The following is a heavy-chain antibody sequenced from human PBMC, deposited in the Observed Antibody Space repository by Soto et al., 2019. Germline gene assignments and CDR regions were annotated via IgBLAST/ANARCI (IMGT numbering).Heavy chain of an antibody. CDR2: ISYDGSNK. CDR1: GFTFSSYA. V-gene: IGHV3-30-3*01. CDR3: ARELIIAARLLYYYYGMDV. J-gene: IGHJ6*02. D-gene: IGHD6-13*01. Sequence: PVGSLRLSCAASGFTFSSYAMHWVRHAPGKGLEWVAVISYDGSNKYYADSVKGRFTISRDNSKNTLYLQMNSLRAEDTAVYYCARELIIAARLLYYYYGMDVWGQGTTVTVSS.